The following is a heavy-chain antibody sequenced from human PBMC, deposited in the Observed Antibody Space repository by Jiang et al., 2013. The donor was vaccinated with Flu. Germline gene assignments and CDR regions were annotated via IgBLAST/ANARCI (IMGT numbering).Heavy chain of an antibody. J-gene: IGHJ4*02. V-gene: IGHV5-51*01. CDR1: GYSFTSYW. D-gene: IGHD4-23*01. Sequence: PGESLKISCKGSGYSFTSYWIRLGAPDARKGLEWMGIIYPGDSDTTYSPSFQGQVTISADKSTNTAYLQWSSLKASDTAMYYCARQDGGPLDYWGQGTLVTVSS. CDR2: IYPGDSDT. CDR3: ARQDGGPLDY.